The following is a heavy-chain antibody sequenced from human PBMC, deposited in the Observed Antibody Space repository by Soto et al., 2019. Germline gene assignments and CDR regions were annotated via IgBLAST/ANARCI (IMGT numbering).Heavy chain of an antibody. CDR1: GFTFSSYS. CDR3: ATDSSFDY. Sequence: GGSLRLSCAASGFTFSSYSMNWVRQAPGKGLEWVSYISSSSSTIYYAGSVKGRFTISRDNAKNSLYLQMNSLRAEDTAVYYCATDSSFDYWGQGTLVTVSS. V-gene: IGHV3-48*01. CDR2: ISSSSSTI. J-gene: IGHJ4*02.